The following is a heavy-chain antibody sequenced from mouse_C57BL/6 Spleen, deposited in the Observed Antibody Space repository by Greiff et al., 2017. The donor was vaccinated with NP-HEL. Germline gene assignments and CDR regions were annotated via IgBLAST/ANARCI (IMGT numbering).Heavy chain of an antibody. J-gene: IGHJ4*01. CDR3: ARDRLPEAMDY. CDR1: GFTFSSYA. D-gene: IGHD5-5*01. V-gene: IGHV5-4*01. CDR2: ISAGGSYT. Sequence: EVQLVESGGGLVKPGGSLKLSCAASGFTFSSYAMSWVRQTPEKRLEWVATISAGGSYTYYPDNVKGRFTISRDNAKNNLYLQMSHLKSEDTAMYYCARDRLPEAMDYWGQGTSVTVSS.